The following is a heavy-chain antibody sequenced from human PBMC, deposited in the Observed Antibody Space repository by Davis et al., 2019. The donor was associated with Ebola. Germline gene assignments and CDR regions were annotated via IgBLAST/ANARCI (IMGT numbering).Heavy chain of an antibody. CDR1: GFVFINHA. CDR2: IRGRDETA. V-gene: IGHV3-23*01. D-gene: IGHD4-23*01. CDR3: AKGGWELLSSYDS. Sequence: PGGSLRLSCTASGFVFINHAMTWVRQAPGKGLEWISVIRGRDETAYYTDSVKGRFTISTDTSQKTVHLQMNSLRVEDTAVYYCAKGGWELLSSYDSWGQGTLVTVSS. J-gene: IGHJ5*01.